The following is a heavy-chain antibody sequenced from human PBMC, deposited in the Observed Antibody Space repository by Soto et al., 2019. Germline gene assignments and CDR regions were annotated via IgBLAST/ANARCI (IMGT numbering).Heavy chain of an antibody. CDR2: INHSGST. Sequence: SETLSLTCAVYGGSFSGYYWSWIRQPPGKGLEWIGEINHSGSTNYNPSLKSRVTISVDTSKNQFSLKLSSVTAADTAVYYCARGSGYYIGWGQGTLVTVSS. CDR1: GGSFSGYY. CDR3: ARGSGYYIG. D-gene: IGHD3-3*01. J-gene: IGHJ4*02. V-gene: IGHV4-34*01.